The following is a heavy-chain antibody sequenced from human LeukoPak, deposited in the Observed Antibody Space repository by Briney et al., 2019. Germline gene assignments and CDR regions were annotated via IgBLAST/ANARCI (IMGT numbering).Heavy chain of an antibody. CDR1: GFSLSPSGVG. D-gene: IGHD3-3*01. V-gene: IGHV2-5*02. Sequence: SGPTLVKPTQTLTVTCTFSGFSLSPSGVGLGWIRQPPGKALEWLALFYWDDDKRYTPFLKNRLTSTRGTSRNQVVLTMTNMDPVDTATYYCTHIGSYFGVVNIPDYWGQGTLVTVSS. CDR3: THIGSYFGVVNIPDY. CDR2: FYWDDDK. J-gene: IGHJ4*02.